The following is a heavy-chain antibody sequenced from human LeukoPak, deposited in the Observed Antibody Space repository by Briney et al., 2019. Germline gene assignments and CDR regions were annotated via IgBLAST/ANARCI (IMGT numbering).Heavy chain of an antibody. V-gene: IGHV3-23*01. D-gene: IGHD6-19*01. CDR1: GFTFSNYV. Sequence: GGSLRLSCAASGFTFSNYVMSWVRQAPGQGLEWVSAVSSSGGSTYYADSVKGRFTISRDSSKNTLYLQMNSLRGEDTAVYYCAKEVSVAGSKRLDFLGQGTLVTVSS. CDR2: VSSSGGST. J-gene: IGHJ4*02. CDR3: AKEVSVAGSKRLDF.